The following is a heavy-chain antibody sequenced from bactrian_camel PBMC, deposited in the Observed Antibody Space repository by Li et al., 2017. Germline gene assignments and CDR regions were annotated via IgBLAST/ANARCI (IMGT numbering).Heavy chain of an antibody. Sequence: HVQLVESGGGSVQIGGSLRLSCTGHGFNFRDTELGWYRQPLGDECELISLTDGDGFTWVREDIEGRFAISKDNAKNMVILQMDNLNTEDTAMYYCAASGSWRNGFGYWGQGTQVTVS. CDR3: AASGSWRNGFGY. V-gene: IGHV3S9*01. D-gene: IGHD2*01. CDR2: TDGDGFT. J-gene: IGHJ6*01. CDR1: GFNFRDTE.